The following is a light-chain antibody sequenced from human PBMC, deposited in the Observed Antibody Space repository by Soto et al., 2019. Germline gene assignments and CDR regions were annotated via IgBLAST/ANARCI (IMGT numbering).Light chain of an antibody. Sequence: AIRMTQSPSSFSASTGDRVTITCRASQGISSYLAWYQQKPGKAPKLLIYAASTLQSGVPSRFSGSGSGTDFTLTISCLQSEDFATYYYQQYYSYPLCTFGQGTKLEIK. CDR3: QQYYSYPLCT. J-gene: IGKJ2*02. CDR2: AAS. V-gene: IGKV1-8*01. CDR1: QGISSY.